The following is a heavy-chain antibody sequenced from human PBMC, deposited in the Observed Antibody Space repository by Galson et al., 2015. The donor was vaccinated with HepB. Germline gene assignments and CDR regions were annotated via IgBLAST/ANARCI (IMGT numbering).Heavy chain of an antibody. CDR2: IKQDGSEK. V-gene: IGHV3-7*03. CDR3: ARIPCSGYYYCWFDP. J-gene: IGHJ5*02. Sequence: SLRLSCAASGFTFSIYWMSWVRQAPGRGLERVANIKQDGSEKYYVDSVKGRFTISRDNAKNSLYLQMNSLRAEDTAVYYCARIPCSGYYYCWFDPWGQGTLVTVSS. D-gene: IGHD3-22*01. CDR1: GFTFSIYW.